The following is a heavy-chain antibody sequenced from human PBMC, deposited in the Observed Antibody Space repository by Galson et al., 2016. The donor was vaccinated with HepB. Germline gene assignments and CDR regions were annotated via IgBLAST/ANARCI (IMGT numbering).Heavy chain of an antibody. D-gene: IGHD6-13*01. CDR1: GFTFSNYA. J-gene: IGHJ3*01. CDR3: AKRGQQLVKDAFDV. V-gene: IGHV3-23*01. Sequence: SLRLSCAASGFTFSNYAINWVRQAPGKGLEWVSGISGSGGITYYADSVKGRFTISRDNSKNTLYLQMISLRAEDTAVYYCAKRGQQLVKDAFDVWGQGTLVTVSS. CDR2: ISGSGGIT.